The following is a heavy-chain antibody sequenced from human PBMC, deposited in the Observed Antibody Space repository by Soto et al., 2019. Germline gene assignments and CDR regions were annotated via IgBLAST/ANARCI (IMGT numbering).Heavy chain of an antibody. V-gene: IGHV1-18*01. CDR1: GYTFTSYG. Sequence: ASVKVSCKASGYTFTSYGISWVRQAPGQGLEWMGWISAYNGNTNYAQKLQGRVTMTTDTSTSTAYMELRSLRSDDTAVYYCAICSSTSCYYAVGLAGSDAFDIRGQGTMVTVS. J-gene: IGHJ3*02. D-gene: IGHD2-2*01. CDR2: ISAYNGNT. CDR3: AICSSTSCYYAVGLAGSDAFDI.